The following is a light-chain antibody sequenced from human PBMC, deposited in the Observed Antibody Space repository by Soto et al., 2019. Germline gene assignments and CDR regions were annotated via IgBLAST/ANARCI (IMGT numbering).Light chain of an antibody. Sequence: QSVLTQPASVSGSPGQSITISCTGTSSDVGGYNRVSWYQQPPGTAPKVIIYEVTNRPSGVPDRFSGSKSGNTASLTISGLQAEDEPDYYCSLFTSSSTYVFGTGTK. CDR1: SSDVGGYNR. J-gene: IGLJ1*01. CDR3: SLFTSSSTYV. CDR2: EVT. V-gene: IGLV2-18*01.